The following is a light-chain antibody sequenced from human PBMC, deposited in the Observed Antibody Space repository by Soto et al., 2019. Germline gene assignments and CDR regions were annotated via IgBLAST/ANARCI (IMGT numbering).Light chain of an antibody. J-gene: IGKJ4*01. CDR3: QQYNNWPPLT. CDR1: QSVSSN. CDR2: GAS. Sequence: EIVMTQSPATLSVSPGERATLSCRASQSVSSNLAWYQQKLGQAPRLLIYGASTRATGIPARFSGSGSGREFTLTISSLQPEDFAVYYCQQYNNWPPLTFGGGTKVEIK. V-gene: IGKV3-15*01.